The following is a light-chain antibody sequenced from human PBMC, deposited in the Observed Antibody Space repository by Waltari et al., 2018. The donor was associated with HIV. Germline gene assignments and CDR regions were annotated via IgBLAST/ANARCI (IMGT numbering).Light chain of an antibody. CDR1: QSVLFSSNNNNY. CDR2: WAS. Sequence: IVMSQSPEYLAVSLGERSTTNCRSSQSVLFSSNNNNYLAWVQQKPGQPPKVLIYWASNRVSGVPDRFSGGGSGTDFTLTISSLQAEDVAVYYCQQYYSAPVTFGGGTKVEIK. CDR3: QQYYSAPVT. V-gene: IGKV4-1*01. J-gene: IGKJ4*01.